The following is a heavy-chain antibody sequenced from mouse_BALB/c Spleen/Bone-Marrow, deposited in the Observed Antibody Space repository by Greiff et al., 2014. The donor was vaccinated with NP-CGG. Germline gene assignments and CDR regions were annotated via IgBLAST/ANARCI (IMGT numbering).Heavy chain of an antibody. CDR1: GFTFSDFY. CDR2: SRNKAKYYTT. Sequence: EVQLQESGGGLVQPGDSLRPSCATSGFTFSDFYMEWVRQPPGKRLEWIAASRNKAKYYTTEYSASVKGRFIVSRDTSQSVLYLQMNALRAEDTAIYYCARDVGYGNYFVYWGQGTLVTVSA. CDR3: ARDVGYGNYFVY. D-gene: IGHD2-10*02. J-gene: IGHJ3*01. V-gene: IGHV7-1*02.